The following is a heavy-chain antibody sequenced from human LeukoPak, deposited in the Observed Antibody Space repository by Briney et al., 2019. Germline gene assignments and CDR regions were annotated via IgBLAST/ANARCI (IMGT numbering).Heavy chain of an antibody. CDR2: IYYSGST. V-gene: IGHV4-31*03. J-gene: IGHJ4*02. D-gene: IGHD1-14*01. CDR3: ARALNQSKYSIGNY. Sequence: SETLSLTCPVSSGSISSGVYYWSWIRQHPGKGLEWIGYIYYSGSTYYNPSLKSRVTISVDTSKNQFSLRLSSVTAADTAVYYRARALNQSKYSIGNYWGQGTLVTVSS. CDR1: SGSISSGVYY.